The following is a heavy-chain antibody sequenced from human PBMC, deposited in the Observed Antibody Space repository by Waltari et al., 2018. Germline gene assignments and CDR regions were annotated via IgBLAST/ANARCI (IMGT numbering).Heavy chain of an antibody. CDR1: GYSFTSYW. D-gene: IGHD3-10*01. CDR3: ARRHMVQGVIFAFDI. J-gene: IGHJ3*02. CDR2: IYPGDAET. Sequence: EVQLVQSGAEVKKPGESLKISCKGSGYSFTSYWIGWVRQMPGKGLAWMGIIYPGDAETRYSPSFQGQGTISADKSISTAYLQWSSLKASDTAMYYCARRHMVQGVIFAFDIWGQGTMVTVSS. V-gene: IGHV5-51*03.